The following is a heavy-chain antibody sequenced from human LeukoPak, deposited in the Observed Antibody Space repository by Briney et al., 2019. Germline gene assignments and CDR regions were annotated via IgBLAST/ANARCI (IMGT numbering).Heavy chain of an antibody. V-gene: IGHV1-2*02. CDR2: INPNSGGT. Sequence: ASVKVSCKASGYTFTGYYMHWVRQAPGQGLEWMGWINPNSGGTNYAQKFQGRVTMTRDTSISTAYMELSSLRSEDTAVYYCARLPRYDFWSGYQGYYYYMDVWGKGTTVTVSS. CDR3: ARLPRYDFWSGYQGYYYYMDV. J-gene: IGHJ6*03. CDR1: GYTFTGYY. D-gene: IGHD3-3*01.